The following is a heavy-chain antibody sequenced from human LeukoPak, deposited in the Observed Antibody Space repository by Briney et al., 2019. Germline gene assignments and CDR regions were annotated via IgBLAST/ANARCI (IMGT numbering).Heavy chain of an antibody. CDR3: ARDPGYCSGGSCYSEYYFDY. CDR1: GYTFTGYY. CDR2: INPNSGGT. D-gene: IGHD2-15*01. J-gene: IGHJ4*02. V-gene: IGHV1-2*06. Sequence: ASVKVSCKASGYTFTGYYMPWVRQAPGQGLEWMGRINPNSGGTNYAQKFQGRGTMTRDTSISTAYMELSRLRSDDTAVYYCARDPGYCSGGSCYSEYYFDYWGQGTLVTVSS.